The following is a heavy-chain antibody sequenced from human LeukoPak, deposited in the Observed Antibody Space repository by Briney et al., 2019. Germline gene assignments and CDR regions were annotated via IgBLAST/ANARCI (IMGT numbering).Heavy chain of an antibody. Sequence: GGSLRLSCAASGFTFSSYSINWVRQAPGKGLEWVSCISGHSTYIYYADSVKGRFTISRDNSKNTLYLQMNSLRAEDTAVYYCAKEGSGSYYYYFDYWGQGTLVTVSS. V-gene: IGHV3-21*01. CDR2: ISGHSTYI. D-gene: IGHD3-10*01. CDR1: GFTFSSYS. CDR3: AKEGSGSYYYYFDY. J-gene: IGHJ4*02.